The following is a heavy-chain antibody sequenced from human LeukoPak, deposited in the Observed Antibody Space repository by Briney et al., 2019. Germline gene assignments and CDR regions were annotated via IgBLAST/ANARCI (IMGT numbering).Heavy chain of an antibody. CDR1: GFTFSSYA. J-gene: IGHJ6*02. CDR3: AKGGDVVVAATPYYGMDV. D-gene: IGHD2-15*01. V-gene: IGHV3-23*01. CDR2: INGNGGST. Sequence: QPGGSLRLSCAASGFTFSSYAMSWVRQAPGKGLEWVSAINGNGGSTYHADSVKGRFTISRDNSKNTLYLQMNSLRAEDTAVYYCAKGGDVVVAATPYYGMDVWGQGTTVAVSS.